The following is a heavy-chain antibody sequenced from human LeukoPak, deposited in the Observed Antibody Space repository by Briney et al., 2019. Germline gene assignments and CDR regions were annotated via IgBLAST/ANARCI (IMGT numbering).Heavy chain of an antibody. D-gene: IGHD5-24*01. J-gene: IGHJ6*03. V-gene: IGHV1-69*05. CDR1: GGTFSSYA. Sequence: SVKVSCKASGGTFSSYAISWVRRAPGQGLEGMGGIIPIFGTANYAQKFQGRVTITTDESTSTAYMELSSPRSEDTAVYYCARDSPRDGYTYVGYYYMDVWGKGTTVTVSS. CDR3: ARDSPRDGYTYVGYYYMDV. CDR2: IIPIFGTA.